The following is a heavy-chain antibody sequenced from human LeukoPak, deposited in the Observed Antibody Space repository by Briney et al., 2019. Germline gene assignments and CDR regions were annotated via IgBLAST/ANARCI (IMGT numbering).Heavy chain of an antibody. CDR1: GGSFSGYY. V-gene: IGHV4-34*01. CDR2: INHSGST. Sequence: SETPSLTCAVYGGSFSGYYWSWIRQPPGKGLEWIGEINHSGSTNYNPSLKSRVTISVDTSKNQFSLKLSSVTAADTAVYYCASNLGSSGWYYFDYWGQGTLVTVSS. D-gene: IGHD6-19*01. J-gene: IGHJ4*02. CDR3: ASNLGSSGWYYFDY.